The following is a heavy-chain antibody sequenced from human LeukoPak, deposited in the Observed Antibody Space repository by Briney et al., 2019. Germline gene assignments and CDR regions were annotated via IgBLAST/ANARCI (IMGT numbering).Heavy chain of an antibody. J-gene: IGHJ6*02. CDR3: ARVSGYDRAYYNFGMDV. CDR1: GFTFSSYW. V-gene: IGHV3-48*04. Sequence: GGSLRLSCAASGFTFSSYWMSWVRQAPGKGLEWISYISSSSSTIYYADSVKGRFTISRDNAKNSLYLQMNSLRAEDSAVYYCARVSGYDRAYYNFGMDVWGQGTTVTVSS. CDR2: ISSSSSTI. D-gene: IGHD3-22*01.